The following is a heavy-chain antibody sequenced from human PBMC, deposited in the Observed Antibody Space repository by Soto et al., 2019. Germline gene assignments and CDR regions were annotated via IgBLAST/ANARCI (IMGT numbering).Heavy chain of an antibody. CDR3: AVGVVGQYYGSGSYYNI. D-gene: IGHD3-10*01. V-gene: IGHV1-18*01. CDR2: ISAYNGNT. J-gene: IGHJ4*02. CDR1: GYTFTSYG. Sequence: AASVKVSCKASGYTFTSYGISWVRQAPGQGLEWMGWISAYNGNTNYAQKLQGRVTMTTDTSTSTAYMELRSLGSDDTAVYYCAVGVVGQYYGSGSYYNIWGQGTLVTVYS.